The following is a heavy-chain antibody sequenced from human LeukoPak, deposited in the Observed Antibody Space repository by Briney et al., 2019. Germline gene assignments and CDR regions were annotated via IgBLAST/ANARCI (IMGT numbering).Heavy chain of an antibody. V-gene: IGHV5-51*01. CDR3: ARSAAARRGLYFDY. CDR2: IYPGDSDT. CDR1: GFTFGSYW. J-gene: IGHJ4*02. Sequence: GESLKISCKGSGFTFGSYWIGWVRQMPGKGLEWMGIIYPGDSDTRCSPSFQGQVTISADSSITTAYLQWSSLKASDTAMYYCARSAAARRGLYFDYWGQGTLVTISS. D-gene: IGHD6-6*01.